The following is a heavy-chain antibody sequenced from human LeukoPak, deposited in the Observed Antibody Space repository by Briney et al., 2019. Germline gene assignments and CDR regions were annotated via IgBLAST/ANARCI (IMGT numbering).Heavy chain of an antibody. V-gene: IGHV1-18*01. D-gene: IGHD1-26*01. CDR2: ISAYNGDT. CDR1: GYTFNNNG. CDR3: AREGSYSPDGMDV. Sequence: ASVKVSCKASGYTFNNNGISWVRQAPGQGLEWMGWISAYNGDTNYPQKLQGRVTMTTDTSTSTAYMEVRSLRSEDTAVCYCAREGSYSPDGMDVWGQGTTVTVSS. J-gene: IGHJ6*02.